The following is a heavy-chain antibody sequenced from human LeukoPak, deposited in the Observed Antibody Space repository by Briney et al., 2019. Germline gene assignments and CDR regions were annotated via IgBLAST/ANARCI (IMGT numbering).Heavy chain of an antibody. CDR2: INPEETTT. CDR3: ARGGLEPVDY. CDR1: GFTFSRYW. V-gene: IGHV3-74*01. D-gene: IGHD1-14*01. J-gene: IGHJ4*02. Sequence: GGSLRLSRAASGFTFSRYWMHWVRQAPGKGLVWISRINPEETTTSYADSVRGRFTISRDNAKNTLYLKMNSLRTEDTAVYYCARGGLEPVDYWGQGSLVTVSS.